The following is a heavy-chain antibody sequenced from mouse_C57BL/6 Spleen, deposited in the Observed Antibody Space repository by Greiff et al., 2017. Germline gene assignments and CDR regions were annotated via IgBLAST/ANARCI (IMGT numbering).Heavy chain of an antibody. V-gene: IGHV1-52*01. D-gene: IGHD2-12*01. Sequence: QVQLQQPGAELVRPGSSVKLSCKASGYTFTSYWMHWVKQRPIQGLEWIGNIDPSDSETHYNQKFKDKATLTVDKSSSTAYMQLSSLTSEDSAVYYCAREGLLFLGRNFDYWGQGTTRTGSS. J-gene: IGHJ2*01. CDR2: IDPSDSET. CDR3: AREGLLFLGRNFDY. CDR1: GYTFTSYW.